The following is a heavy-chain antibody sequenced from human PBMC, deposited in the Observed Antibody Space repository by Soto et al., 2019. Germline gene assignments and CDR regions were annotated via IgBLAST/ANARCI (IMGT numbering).Heavy chain of an antibody. CDR3: ARGHYDILTGYSNWFDP. CDR2: IYYSGST. J-gene: IGHJ5*02. Sequence: PSETLSLTCTVSGGSISSYYWSWIRQPPGKGLEWIGYIYYSGSTNYNPSLKSRVTISVDTSKNQFSLKLSSVTAAYTAVYYCARGHYDILTGYSNWFDPWGQGTLVTV. V-gene: IGHV4-59*01. D-gene: IGHD3-9*01. CDR1: GGSISSYY.